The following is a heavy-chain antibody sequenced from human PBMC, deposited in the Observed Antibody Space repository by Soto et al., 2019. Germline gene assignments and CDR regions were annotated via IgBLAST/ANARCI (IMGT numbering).Heavy chain of an antibody. V-gene: IGHV5-51*01. CDR1: GYNFHTYW. J-gene: IGHJ6*02. CDR2: IYPHDSDT. D-gene: IGHD4-17*01. Sequence: GESLKISCKGSGYNFHTYWIAWVRQMPGKGLEWMGFIYPHDSDTRYGPSFRGQVTISADKSINTAYLQWTSLKASDTAIYFCARPTDYHYGMQVWGQGTTVTVS. CDR3: ARPTDYHYGMQV.